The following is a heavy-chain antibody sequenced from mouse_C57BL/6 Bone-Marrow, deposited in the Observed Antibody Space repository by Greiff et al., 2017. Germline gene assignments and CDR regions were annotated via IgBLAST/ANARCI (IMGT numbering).Heavy chain of an antibody. CDR2: ISNGGGST. D-gene: IGHD2-2*01. V-gene: IGHV5-12*01. Sequence: EVHLVESGGGLLQPGGSLKLSCAASGFTFSDYYMYWVRQTPEKRLEWVAYISNGGGSTYYPDTVKGRFTISRDNAKNTLYLQMSRLKSEDTAMYYCARRPYGYDDLYAMDYWGQGTSVTVSS. J-gene: IGHJ4*01. CDR3: ARRPYGYDDLYAMDY. CDR1: GFTFSDYY.